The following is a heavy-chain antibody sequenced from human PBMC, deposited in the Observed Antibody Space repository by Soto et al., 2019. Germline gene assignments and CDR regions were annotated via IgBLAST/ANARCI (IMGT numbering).Heavy chain of an antibody. V-gene: IGHV3-30*18. D-gene: IGHD2-15*01. CDR3: AKAAYCSGGSCYHYGMDV. Sequence: PGGSLRLSCAASGFTFSSYGMHWVRQAPGKGLEWVAVISYDGSNKYYADSVKGRFTISRDNSKNTLYLQMNSLRAEDTAVYYCAKAAYCSGGSCYHYGMDVWGQGTTVTVSS. CDR1: GFTFSSYG. J-gene: IGHJ6*02. CDR2: ISYDGSNK.